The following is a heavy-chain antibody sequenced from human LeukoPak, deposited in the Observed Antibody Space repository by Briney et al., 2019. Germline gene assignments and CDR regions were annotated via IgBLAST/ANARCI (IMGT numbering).Heavy chain of an antibody. D-gene: IGHD2/OR15-2a*01. J-gene: IGHJ3*02. CDR2: IHYSGST. Sequence: SETLSLTCTVSGGSISSSSYYWGWIRQPPGKGLEWIGSIHYSGSTYYNPSLKSRVTISVDTSRNQFSLILNSVTAADTAVYYCAKGHKENTLDAFDIWGQGTMVTVSS. CDR1: GGSISSSSYY. V-gene: IGHV4-39*07. CDR3: AKGHKENTLDAFDI.